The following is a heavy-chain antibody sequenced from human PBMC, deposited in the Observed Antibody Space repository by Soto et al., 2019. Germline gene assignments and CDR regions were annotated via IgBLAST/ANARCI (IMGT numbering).Heavy chain of an antibody. V-gene: IGHV4-4*02. J-gene: IGHJ2*01. CDR3: TRVLGALGNRWYLDL. D-gene: IGHD2-15*01. Sequence: QVQLQESGPGLVKPSETLSLICAVSGGSISRSNWWSWVRQPPGKGLEWIGEIYHSGLTDYNPSLKSRVTMSIYKSKNQFSLNLTSVTAADTAIYYCTRVLGALGNRWYLDLWGRGTLVSVSS. CDR2: IYHSGLT. CDR1: GGSISRSNW.